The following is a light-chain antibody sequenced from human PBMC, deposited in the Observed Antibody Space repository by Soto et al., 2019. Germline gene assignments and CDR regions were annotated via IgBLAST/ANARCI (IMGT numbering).Light chain of an antibody. CDR2: KAS. CDR3: QQFNNYPWS. J-gene: IGKJ1*01. V-gene: IGKV1-5*03. Sequence: DIQMTQSPSTLSASVGARVTITCRASQSISSWLAWYQQKPGKAPKLLIYKASSLESGVPSRFSGSGSGTEFTLTISGLQPDDFATYYCQQFNNYPWSFGQGTRVEIK. CDR1: QSISSW.